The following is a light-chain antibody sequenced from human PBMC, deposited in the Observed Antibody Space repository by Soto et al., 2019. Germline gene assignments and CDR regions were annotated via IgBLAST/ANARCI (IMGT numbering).Light chain of an antibody. CDR2: DVS. J-gene: IGLJ2*01. CDR1: SSDVGGYNY. CDR3: SSYTSSSTLVV. V-gene: IGLV2-14*03. Sequence: QSVLTQPASVSGSPGQSITISCTGTSSDVGGYNYVSWYQQHPGKAPKVMIYDVSYRPSGVSNRFSGSKSGNTASLTISGLQVEDEADYYCSSYTSSSTLVVLGGGTKLTVL.